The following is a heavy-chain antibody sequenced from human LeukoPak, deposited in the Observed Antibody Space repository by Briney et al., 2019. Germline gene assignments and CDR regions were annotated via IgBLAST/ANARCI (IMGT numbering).Heavy chain of an antibody. V-gene: IGHV1-24*01. D-gene: IGHD1-26*01. CDR1: GYTLTQLS. Sequence: ASVRVSCKVSGYTLTQLSMHWVRQAPGNGLEWMGGFDPEDGETIYAQKFQGRVTMTEDTSTDTAYMELSSLRSDDTAVYYCATDSGTYFLFWGQGTLVTVSS. CDR2: FDPEDGET. J-gene: IGHJ4*02. CDR3: ATDSGTYFLF.